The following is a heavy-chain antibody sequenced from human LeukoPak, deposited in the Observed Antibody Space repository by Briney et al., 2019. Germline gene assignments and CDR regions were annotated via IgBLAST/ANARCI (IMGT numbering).Heavy chain of an antibody. CDR2: ISSSSSYI. D-gene: IGHD6-13*01. CDR3: ARGYSSSWYLD. V-gene: IGHV3-21*01. CDR1: GFTFSRYS. J-gene: IGHJ4*02. Sequence: GGSLRLSCAASGFTFSRYSINWVRQAPGKGLEWVSSISSSSSYIYYAEPVKGRFTVFRDNAKKSLSLQMNSLRADDTAVYYCARGYSSSWYLDWGQGTLVTVSS.